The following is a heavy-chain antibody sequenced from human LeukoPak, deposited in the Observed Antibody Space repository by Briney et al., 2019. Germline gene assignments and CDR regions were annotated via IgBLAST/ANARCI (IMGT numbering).Heavy chain of an antibody. CDR3: ASRYYYDSSVDY. J-gene: IGHJ4*02. D-gene: IGHD3-22*01. Sequence: GGSLRLSCAASGFTFDDYGMNWVRQTPGKGLMWVSRIESNGLALYADSVRDRFTISRDNAKNSLYLQMNSLRAEDTAVYYCASRYYYDSSVDYWGQGTLVTVSS. V-gene: IGHV3-20*04. CDR1: GFTFDDYG. CDR2: IESNGLA.